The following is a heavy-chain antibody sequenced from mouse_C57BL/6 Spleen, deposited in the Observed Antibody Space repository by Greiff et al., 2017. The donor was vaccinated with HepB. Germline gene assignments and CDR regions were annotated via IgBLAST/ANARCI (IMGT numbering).Heavy chain of an antibody. CDR2: IDPSASYT. CDR3: ARSVYYDYRGVFAY. D-gene: IGHD2-4*01. Sequence: QVQLQQPGAELVMPGASVKLSCKASGYTFTSYWMHWVKQRPGKGLEWIGEIDPSASYTNYNQKFKGKSTLTVDKSSSTAYMQLSSLTSEDYAVYYCARSVYYDYRGVFAYWGQGTQVTVSA. V-gene: IGHV1-69*01. CDR1: GYTFTSYW. J-gene: IGHJ3*01.